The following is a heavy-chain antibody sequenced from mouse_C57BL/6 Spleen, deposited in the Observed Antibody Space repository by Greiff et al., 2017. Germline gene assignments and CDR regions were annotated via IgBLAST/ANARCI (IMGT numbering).Heavy chain of an antibody. Sequence: EVQLQQSGGDLVKPGGSLKLSCAASGFTFSSYGMSWVRQTPDKRLEWVATISSGGSYTYYPDSVKGRFTISRDNAKNTLYLQMSSLKSEDTAMYYCASLTGTRGDYFDYWGQGTTLTVSS. CDR1: GFTFSSYG. CDR3: ASLTGTRGDYFDY. J-gene: IGHJ2*01. V-gene: IGHV5-6*01. CDR2: ISSGGSYT. D-gene: IGHD4-1*01.